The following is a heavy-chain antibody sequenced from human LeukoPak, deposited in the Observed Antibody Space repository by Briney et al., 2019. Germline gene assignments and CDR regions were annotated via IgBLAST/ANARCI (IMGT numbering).Heavy chain of an antibody. CDR2: IKQDGSEK. CDR3: ARDLAGPPQEAFDI. Sequence: GGSLRLSCAASGFTFSSYWMSWVRQAPGKGLEWVANIKQDGSEKYYVDSVKGRFTISRDNAKNSLYLQMNSLRAEDTAVYYCARDLAGPPQEAFDIWGQGSMVTVSS. J-gene: IGHJ3*02. V-gene: IGHV3-7*01. CDR1: GFTFSSYW.